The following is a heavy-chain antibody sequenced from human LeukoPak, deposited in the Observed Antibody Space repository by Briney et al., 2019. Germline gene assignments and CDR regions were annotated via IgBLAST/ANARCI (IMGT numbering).Heavy chain of an antibody. CDR1: GFTFSRYW. CDR2: IKQDGSEK. Sequence: GGSLRLSCAASGFTFSRYWMSWVRQAPGKGLEWVANIKQDGSEKYYVDSVKGRFTISRDNAKNSLYLQMNSLRAEDTAVYYCARVEDYDILTGFDYWGQGTLVTVSS. J-gene: IGHJ4*02. V-gene: IGHV3-7*01. CDR3: ARVEDYDILTGFDY. D-gene: IGHD3-9*01.